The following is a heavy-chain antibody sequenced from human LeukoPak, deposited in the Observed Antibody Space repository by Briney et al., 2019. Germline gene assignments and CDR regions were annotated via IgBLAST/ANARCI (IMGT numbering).Heavy chain of an antibody. CDR3: AKGDSSGYCGRIDY. J-gene: IGHJ4*02. D-gene: IGHD3-22*01. CDR2: MSWNSDRI. Sequence: GGSLRLSCAASGFTFDDYAMHWVRQAPGKGLEWVSGMSWNSDRIGYADSVKGRFTISRDNARNSLYLQMNSLRLEDTALYYCAKGDSSGYCGRIDYWGQGTLVTVSS. V-gene: IGHV3-9*01. CDR1: GFTFDDYA.